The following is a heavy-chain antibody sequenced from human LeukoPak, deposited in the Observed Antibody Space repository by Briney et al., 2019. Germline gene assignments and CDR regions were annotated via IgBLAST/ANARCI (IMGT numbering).Heavy chain of an antibody. J-gene: IGHJ5*02. CDR2: INSDGSST. Sequence: GGSLRLSCATSGFSFSSYWIHWVRHAPGKGLLWVSNINSDGSSTNYADSVKGRFIISRDNAKNTLYLQMNSLRAEDTAVYYCARDAPYSGSYCPWFDPWGQGTLVTVSS. D-gene: IGHD1-26*01. V-gene: IGHV3-74*01. CDR1: GFSFSSYW. CDR3: ARDAPYSGSYCPWFDP.